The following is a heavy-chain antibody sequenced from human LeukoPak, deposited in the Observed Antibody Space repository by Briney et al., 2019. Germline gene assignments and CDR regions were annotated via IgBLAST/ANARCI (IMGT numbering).Heavy chain of an antibody. Sequence: HPGGSLRLSCAASGFTFSSYGMHWVRQAPGKGLGWVAVISYDGSNKYYADSVRGRFTISRDNSKNTLYLQMNSLRAEDTAVYYCAKDLDGNDYGGILMEYWGQGTLVTVSS. D-gene: IGHD4-23*01. CDR1: GFTFSSYG. CDR3: AKDLDGNDYGGILMEY. CDR2: ISYDGSNK. J-gene: IGHJ4*02. V-gene: IGHV3-30*18.